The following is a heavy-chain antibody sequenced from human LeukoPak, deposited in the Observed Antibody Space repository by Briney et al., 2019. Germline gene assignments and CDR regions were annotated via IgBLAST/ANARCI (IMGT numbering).Heavy chain of an antibody. J-gene: IGHJ6*03. CDR1: GGSISSSSYY. CDR3: AKTNGGSAYKNHGDYYYYMDV. Sequence: VKPSETLSLTCTVSGGSISSSSYYWGWIRQPPGKGLEWIGSIYYSGSTYYNPSLKSRVTISVDTSKNQFSLKLSSVTAADTAVYYCAKTNGGSAYKNHGDYYYYMDVWGKGTTVTVSS. V-gene: IGHV4-39*07. CDR2: IYYSGST. D-gene: IGHD2-8*01.